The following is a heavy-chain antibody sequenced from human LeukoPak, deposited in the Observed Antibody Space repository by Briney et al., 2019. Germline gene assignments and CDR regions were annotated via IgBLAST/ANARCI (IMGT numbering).Heavy chain of an antibody. CDR1: GFIFSSYS. J-gene: IGHJ3*02. Sequence: PGGSLRLSCAASGFIFSSYSMNWVRQAPGKGLEWVSSISSSSSYIYYADSVKGRFTISRDNAKNSLYLQMNSLRAEDTAVYYCARDLRNQHDAFDIWGQGTMVTVSS. CDR3: ARDLRNQHDAFDI. V-gene: IGHV3-21*01. CDR2: ISSSSSYI.